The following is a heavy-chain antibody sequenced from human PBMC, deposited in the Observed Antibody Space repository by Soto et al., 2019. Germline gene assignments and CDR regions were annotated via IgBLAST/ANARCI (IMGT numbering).Heavy chain of an antibody. V-gene: IGHV4-4*07. CDR2: VFPGGPT. CDR1: GDPITSYF. D-gene: IGHD2-2*01. J-gene: IGHJ4*02. Sequence: SETLSLTCTVSGDPITSYFWTWLRQPAGKGLEWIGHVFPGGPTSHNSSLKSRVSMSVDTSKNQFSLTLTSVTAADTAVYYCARLVRGYGCSSTSCFSYFDYWSQGTLVSVSS. CDR3: ARLVRGYGCSSTSCFSYFDY.